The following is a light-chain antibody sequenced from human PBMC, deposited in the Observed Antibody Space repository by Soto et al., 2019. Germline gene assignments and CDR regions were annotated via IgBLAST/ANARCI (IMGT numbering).Light chain of an antibody. Sequence: EIVMTQVPATLSVSPGERATLSCRVSQIVSSNLAWYQQKPGQAPRLLIYGASTRATGIPARFSGSGSGTEFTLPISSLQSEDFAVYYCQQYNNWPLPYTFGQGNKLEIK. V-gene: IGKV3-15*01. J-gene: IGKJ2*01. CDR1: QIVSSN. CDR2: GAS. CDR3: QQYNNWPLPYT.